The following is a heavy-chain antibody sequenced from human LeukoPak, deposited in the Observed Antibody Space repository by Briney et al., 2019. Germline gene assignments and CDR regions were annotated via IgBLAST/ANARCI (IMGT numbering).Heavy chain of an antibody. D-gene: IGHD3/OR15-3a*01. Sequence: GSLRLSCAASGFIFSSYSMHWVRQAPGKGPEWIGEINHSGSTKYTPSLKSRVTISVDTSKNQFSLTLSSVTAADTAVYYCARGRAIFGLVSPFDSWGQGTLVTVSS. CDR1: GFIFSSYS. J-gene: IGHJ4*02. CDR3: ARGRAIFGLVSPFDS. V-gene: IGHV4-34*01. CDR2: INHSGST.